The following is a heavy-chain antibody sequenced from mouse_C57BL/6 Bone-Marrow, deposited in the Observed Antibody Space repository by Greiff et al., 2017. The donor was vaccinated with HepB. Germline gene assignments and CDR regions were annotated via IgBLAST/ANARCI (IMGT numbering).Heavy chain of an antibody. CDR1: GYTFTSYW. V-gene: IGHV1-72*01. Sequence: QVQLKQPGAELVKPGASVKLSCKASGYTFTSYWMHWVKQRPGRGLEWIGRIDPNSGGTKYNEKFKSKATLTVDKPSSTAYMQLSSLTSEDSAVYYCAKDGYQGGVAYWGQGTLVTVSA. D-gene: IGHD2-3*01. CDR3: AKDGYQGGVAY. CDR2: IDPNSGGT. J-gene: IGHJ3*01.